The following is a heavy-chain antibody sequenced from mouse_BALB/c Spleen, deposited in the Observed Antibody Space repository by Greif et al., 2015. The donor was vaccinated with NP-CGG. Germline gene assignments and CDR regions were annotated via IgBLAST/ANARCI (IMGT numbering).Heavy chain of an antibody. CDR1: GYTFTSYY. J-gene: IGHJ2*01. CDR3: ARYGYYFDY. V-gene: IGHV1S56*01. D-gene: IGHD2-2*01. Sequence: VKLVESGPELVKPGASVRISCKASGYTFTSYYIHWVKQRPGQGLEWIGWIYPGNVNTKYNEKFKGKATLTADKSSSTAYMQLSSLTSEDSAVYFCARYGYYFDYWGQGTTLTVSS. CDR2: IYPGNVNT.